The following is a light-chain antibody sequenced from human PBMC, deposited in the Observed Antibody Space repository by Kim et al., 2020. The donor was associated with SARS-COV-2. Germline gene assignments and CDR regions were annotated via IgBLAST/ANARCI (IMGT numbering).Light chain of an antibody. CDR2: YAS. CDR1: QTIGTS. J-gene: IGKJ2*01. CDR3: HQSSALPYT. Sequence: SVTPKENVTITCRASQTIGTSLHWYQQKPDQSPVLLIKYASQSMSGVPSRFGGSGSGTDFTLTISSLEPEDAVAYYCHQSSALPYTFGQGTKLEI. V-gene: IGKV6D-21*02.